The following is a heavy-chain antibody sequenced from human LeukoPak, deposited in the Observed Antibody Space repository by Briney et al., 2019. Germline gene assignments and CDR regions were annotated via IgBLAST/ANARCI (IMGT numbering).Heavy chain of an antibody. CDR1: GGSIGSSRYY. CDR2: IYYSESI. CDR3: ARHLTGTTFYAHH. J-gene: IGHJ1*01. D-gene: IGHD4-17*01. V-gene: IGHV4-39*01. Sequence: PSETLSLTRTVFGGSIGSSRYYWGWLRQPPGKGSEWFGGIYYSESIYYNPSLKSRVPVSVDTSKNQFSLNLSSVTAADAAVYYCARHLTGTTFYAHHWGQGTLVTVSS.